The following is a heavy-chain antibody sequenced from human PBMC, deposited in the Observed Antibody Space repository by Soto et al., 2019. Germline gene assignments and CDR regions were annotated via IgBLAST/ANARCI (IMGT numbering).Heavy chain of an antibody. CDR1: GGSISSYY. V-gene: IGHV4-59*01. CDR2: IYYSGST. CDR3: AREGAAGYYWTLGYFDY. J-gene: IGHJ4*02. Sequence: SETLSLTCTVSGGSISSYYWSWIRQPPGKGLEWIGYIYYSGSTNYNPSLKSRVTISVDTSKNQFSLKLSSVTAADTAVYYCAREGAAGYYWTLGYFDYWGQGTLVTVSS. D-gene: IGHD3-22*01.